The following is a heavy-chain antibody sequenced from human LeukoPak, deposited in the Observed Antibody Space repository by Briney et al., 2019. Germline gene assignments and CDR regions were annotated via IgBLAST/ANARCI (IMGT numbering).Heavy chain of an antibody. CDR1: GGSISSYY. V-gene: IGHV4-59*08. D-gene: IGHD6-19*01. J-gene: IGHJ3*02. CDR3: ARPYTSGRYGAFDI. Sequence: TPSETLSLTCTVSGGSISSYYWSWIRQPPGKGLEWIGYIYDSGSTKYNPSLKSRVTISVDTSNNQFSLKLSSVTAADTAVYYCARPYTSGRYGAFDIWGQGTMVTVSS. CDR2: IYDSGST.